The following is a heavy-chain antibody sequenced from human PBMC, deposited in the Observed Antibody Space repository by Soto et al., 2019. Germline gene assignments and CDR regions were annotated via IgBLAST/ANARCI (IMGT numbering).Heavy chain of an antibody. Sequence: SLSLTCPFSGCSISSGGYYWSWIRQHPGKGLEWIGYIYYSGSTYYNPSLKSRVTISVDTSKNQFSLKLSSVTAADTAVYYCARDSKSSSPRGGAFDIWGQGTMVTVSS. CDR3: ARDSKSSSPRGGAFDI. D-gene: IGHD6-6*01. CDR2: IYYSGST. V-gene: IGHV4-31*03. CDR1: GCSISSGGYY. J-gene: IGHJ3*02.